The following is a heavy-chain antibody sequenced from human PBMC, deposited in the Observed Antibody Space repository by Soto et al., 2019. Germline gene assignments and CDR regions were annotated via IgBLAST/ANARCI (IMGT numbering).Heavy chain of an antibody. J-gene: IGHJ6*02. CDR1: GGSISSSSYY. CDR2: IYYSGST. D-gene: IGHD6-13*01. CDR3: ATLSSSSSWYDPYYYYGMDV. V-gene: IGHV4-39*01. Sequence: QLQLQESGPGLVKPSETLSLTCTVSGGSISSSSYYWGWIRQPPGKGLEWIGSIYYSGSTYYNPSLKSRVTISVDTSKNQFSLKLSSVTAADTAVYYCATLSSSSSWYDPYYYYGMDVWGQGTTVTVSS.